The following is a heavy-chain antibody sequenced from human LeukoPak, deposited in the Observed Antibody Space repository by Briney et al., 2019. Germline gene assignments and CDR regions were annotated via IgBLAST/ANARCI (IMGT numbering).Heavy chain of an antibody. CDR3: ARDLGDGYLANDY. V-gene: IGHV4-34*09. D-gene: IGHD5-24*01. J-gene: IGHJ4*02. CDR2: INHSGST. CDR1: GGSFSGYY. Sequence: SETLSLTCAVYGGSFSGYYWSWIRQPPGKGLEWIGEINHSGSTNYNPSLKSRVTISVDTSDNQFSLKLSSVTAADTAVYYCARDLGDGYLANDYWGQGTLVTVSS.